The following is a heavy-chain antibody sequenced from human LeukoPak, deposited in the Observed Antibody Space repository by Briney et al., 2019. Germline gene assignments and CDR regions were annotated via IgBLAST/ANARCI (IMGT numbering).Heavy chain of an antibody. CDR1: GGSISSSSYY. Sequence: SETLSLTCAVSGGSISSSSYYWGWIRQPPGKGLEWIGSIYYSGSTYYNPSLKSRVTMSVDTSKNQFSLKLTSVTAADTALYYCAELGYYSDGNCHATGYWGQGTLVTVSS. CDR3: AELGYYSDGNCHATGY. V-gene: IGHV4-39*01. J-gene: IGHJ4*02. CDR2: IYYSGST. D-gene: IGHD2-15*01.